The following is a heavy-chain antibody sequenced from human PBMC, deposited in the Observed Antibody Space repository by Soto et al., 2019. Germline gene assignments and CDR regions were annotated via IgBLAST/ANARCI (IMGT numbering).Heavy chain of an antibody. Sequence: GGSLRLSCAASGFTFSSYSMNWVRQAPGKGLEWVSYISSATTTIYYADSVKGRFTISRDNAKNSLYLQMNSLRADDTAVYYCARDPHYFYDSTGYYDYWGQGTLVTVSS. CDR1: GFTFSSYS. CDR3: ARDPHYFYDSTGYYDY. CDR2: ISSATTTI. V-gene: IGHV3-48*01. J-gene: IGHJ4*02. D-gene: IGHD3-22*01.